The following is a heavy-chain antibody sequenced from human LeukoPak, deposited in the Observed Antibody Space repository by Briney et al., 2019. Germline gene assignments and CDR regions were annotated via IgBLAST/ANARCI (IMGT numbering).Heavy chain of an antibody. CDR2: IKSKTDGGTT. CDR1: GFTFSTYD. CDR3: TTLLDSPSYYYDSRPTDP. J-gene: IGHJ5*02. D-gene: IGHD3-22*01. Sequence: TAGGSLRLSCAASGFTFSTYDMNWVRQAPGKGLEWVGRIKSKTDGGTTDYAAPVKGRFTISRDESKNTLYLQMNSLKTGDTAVYYCTTLLDSPSYYYDSRPTDPWGQGTLVTVSS. V-gene: IGHV3-15*01.